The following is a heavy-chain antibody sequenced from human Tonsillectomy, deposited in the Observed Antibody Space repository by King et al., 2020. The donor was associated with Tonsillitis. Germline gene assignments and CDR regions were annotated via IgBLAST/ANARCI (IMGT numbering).Heavy chain of an antibody. V-gene: IGHV3-30*18. CDR1: GFTFSTYG. CDR2: ISYDVSNK. CDR3: AKRVCSEGGDCYPHF. D-gene: IGHD2-21*01. Sequence: VQLVESGGGVVQTGRSLRLSFAASGFTFSTYGMHGVRQAPGKGLEWVAGISYDVSNKYYGDTAKGRFTISRENSKNTLSLQMNSLRCEDTAVYYCAKRVCSEGGDCYPHFSGQGTLVTVSS. J-gene: IGHJ4*02.